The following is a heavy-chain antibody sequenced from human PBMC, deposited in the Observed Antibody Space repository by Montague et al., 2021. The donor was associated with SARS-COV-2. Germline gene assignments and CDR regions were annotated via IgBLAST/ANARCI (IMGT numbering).Heavy chain of an antibody. D-gene: IGHD3-22*01. CDR2: IYYSGST. CDR3: ARQVGTMIVVVIIELRYYFDY. Sequence: SETLSLTCTVSGGSISSDSYYWGWIRQPPGKGLEWIGTIYYSGSTYYSPSLKSRVTISVDTSKNQFSLKLSSVTAADTAVYYCARQVGTMIVVVIIELRYYFDYWGQGTLVTVSS. V-gene: IGHV4-39*01. J-gene: IGHJ4*02. CDR1: GGSISSDSYY.